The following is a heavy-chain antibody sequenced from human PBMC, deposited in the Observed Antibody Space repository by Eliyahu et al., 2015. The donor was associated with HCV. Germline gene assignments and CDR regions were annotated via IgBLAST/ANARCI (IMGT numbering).Heavy chain of an antibody. D-gene: IGHD6-19*01. Sequence: QVQLQESGPGLVKPSETLSLTCSVSGXSISSYYWSWIRQPPGKGLEWIGYIYYSGSTNHNPSLKSRVTISLDTSKNQFSLKLSSVTAADTAVYYCASGGGGIAVTGTGSWFDPWGQGTLVTVSS. J-gene: IGHJ5*02. V-gene: IGHV4-59*01. CDR3: ASGGGGIAVTGTGSWFDP. CDR1: GXSISSYY. CDR2: IYYSGST.